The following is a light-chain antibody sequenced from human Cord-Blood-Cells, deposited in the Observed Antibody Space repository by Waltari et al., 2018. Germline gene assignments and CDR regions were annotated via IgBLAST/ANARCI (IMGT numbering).Light chain of an antibody. CDR3: QQSYSTPLF. CDR2: AAS. V-gene: IGKV1-39*01. J-gene: IGKJ2*01. Sequence: DIQMTQSPSSLSAPVGDRVTITCRASQSISSYLNWYQQKPGKAPKLLIYAASSLQSGVPSRFSGSGSGTDFTLTISSLQPEDFATYYCQQSYSTPLFFGQGTKLEIK. CDR1: QSISSY.